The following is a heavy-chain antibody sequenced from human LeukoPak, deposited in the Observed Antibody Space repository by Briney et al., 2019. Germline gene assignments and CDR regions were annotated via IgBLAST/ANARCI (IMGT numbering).Heavy chain of an antibody. CDR3: ARGNYAFHY. D-gene: IGHD1-7*01. CDR2: INHSGST. J-gene: IGHJ4*02. V-gene: IGHV4-34*01. CDR1: GGSFSGYY. Sequence: SETLSLTCAVYGGSFSGYYWSWIRQPPGKGLEWTGEINHSGSTNYNPSLKSRVTISVDTSKNQFSLKLSSVTAADTAVYYCARGNYAFHYWGQGTLVTVSS.